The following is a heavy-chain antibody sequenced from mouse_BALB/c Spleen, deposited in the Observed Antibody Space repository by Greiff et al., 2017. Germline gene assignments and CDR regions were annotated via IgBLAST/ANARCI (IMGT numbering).Heavy chain of an antibody. CDR3: ARRDDYDEGNAMDY. D-gene: IGHD2-4*01. Sequence: EVKLMESGGGLVKPGGSLKLSCAASGFTFSSYAMSWVRQTPEKRLEWVASISSGGSTYYPDSVKGRFTISRDNARNILYLQMSSLRSEDTAMYYCARRDDYDEGNAMDYWGQGTSVTVSS. J-gene: IGHJ4*01. CDR2: ISSGGST. V-gene: IGHV5-6-5*01. CDR1: GFTFSSYA.